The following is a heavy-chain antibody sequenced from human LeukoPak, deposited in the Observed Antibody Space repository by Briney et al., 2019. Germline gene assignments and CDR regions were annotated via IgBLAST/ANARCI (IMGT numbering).Heavy chain of an antibody. V-gene: IGHV1-18*04. CDR3: ARDVSRGYSSGRAGH. D-gene: IGHD6-19*01. Sequence: ASVKVSCKASGYIFINYGINWVRQAPGQGLEWLGWISPYNGNTKFAQNLRGRVTMTTDTSTSTGYLELRSLRPDDTAVYYCARDVSRGYSSGRAGHWGQGTLVLVSS. CDR2: ISPYNGNT. CDR1: GYIFINYG. J-gene: IGHJ4*02.